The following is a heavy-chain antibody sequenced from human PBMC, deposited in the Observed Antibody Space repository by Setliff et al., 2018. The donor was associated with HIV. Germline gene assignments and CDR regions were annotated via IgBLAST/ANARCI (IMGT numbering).Heavy chain of an antibody. CDR3: ARLGYCSRTTCYGYYYMDV. V-gene: IGHV4-39*01. Sequence: NPSETLSLTCTVSGGSVSSSSFYWGWIRQPPGKGLEWIGTIYYTGDTYFNPSLKSRATISLDTSTDQFSLRLTSVTAADTAKYYCARLGYCSRTTCYGYYYMDVWGKGTTVTVSS. CDR1: GGSVSSSSFY. CDR2: IYYTGDT. D-gene: IGHD2-2*01. J-gene: IGHJ6*03.